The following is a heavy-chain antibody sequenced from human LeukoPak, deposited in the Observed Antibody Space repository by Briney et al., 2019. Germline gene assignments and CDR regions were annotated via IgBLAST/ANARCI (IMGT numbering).Heavy chain of an antibody. V-gene: IGHV4-4*02. CDR2: IYHSGST. Sequence: SGTLSLTCAVSGGSISSSNWWSWVRQPPGKGLEWIGEIYHSGSTNYNPSLKGRVTISVDTSKNQFSPKLSSVTAADTAVYYCARERTLFPGDSSGYFDYWGQGTLVTVSS. CDR3: ARERTLFPGDSSGYFDY. CDR1: GGSISSSNW. D-gene: IGHD3-22*01. J-gene: IGHJ4*02.